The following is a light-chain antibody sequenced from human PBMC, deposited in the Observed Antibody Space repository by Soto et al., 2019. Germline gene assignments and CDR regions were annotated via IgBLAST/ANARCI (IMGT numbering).Light chain of an antibody. CDR3: QQYNSYSRK. CDR2: DAS. CDR1: QSISRW. J-gene: IGKJ1*01. V-gene: IGKV1-5*01. Sequence: DIQMTQSPSTLSASVGDRVTITCQASQSISRWLVWYQQKPGKAPKLLIYDASSLQSGVPSRFSGSGSGTEFTLTISSLQPDDLATYYCQQYNSYSRKFGQGTKVDIK.